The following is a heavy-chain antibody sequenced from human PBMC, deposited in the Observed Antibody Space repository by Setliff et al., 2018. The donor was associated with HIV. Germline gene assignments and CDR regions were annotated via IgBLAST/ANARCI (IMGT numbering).Heavy chain of an antibody. V-gene: IGHV3-74*03. CDR3: ARDTGQLVYYFDS. Sequence: GGSLRLSCAASGFAFDNYWMHWVRQAPGKGLVWVSRINSDGTSTTYADSVKGRFTISRDNAKNTLYLQMSSLRAEDTAVYFCARDTGQLVYYFDSWGQGTLVTVSS. CDR1: GFAFDNYW. J-gene: IGHJ4*02. D-gene: IGHD6-6*01. CDR2: INSDGTST.